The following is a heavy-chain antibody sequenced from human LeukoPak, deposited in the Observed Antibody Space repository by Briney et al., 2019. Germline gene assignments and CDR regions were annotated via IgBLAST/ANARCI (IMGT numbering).Heavy chain of an antibody. V-gene: IGHV4-39*01. D-gene: IGHD6-19*01. CDR3: TSKQWVYYYMDV. CDR1: GGSISSSNYY. CDR2: TSYSGST. J-gene: IGHJ6*03. Sequence: SETLSLTCTVSGGSISSSNYYWGWIRQPPGKGLEWIGSTSYSGSTYYNPSLKSRVTISVDTSKNQFSLKLSSVTAADTAMYYCTSKQWVYYYMDVWGKGTTVTVSS.